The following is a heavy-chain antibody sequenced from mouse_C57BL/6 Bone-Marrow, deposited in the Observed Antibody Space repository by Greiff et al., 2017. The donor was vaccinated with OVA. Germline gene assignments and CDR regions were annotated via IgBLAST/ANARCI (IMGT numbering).Heavy chain of an antibody. CDR3: ARRDYYGTSYYYAMDY. D-gene: IGHD1-1*01. V-gene: IGHV8-12*01. CDR1: GFSLSTSGMG. J-gene: IGHJ4*01. CDR2: IYWDDDK. Sequence: QVTLKVSGPGLLQSSQTLSLTCSFSGFSLSTSGMGVSWIRQPSGKGLEWLAHIYWDDDKRYNPSLKSRLTISKDTSRNQVFLKITSVDTADTATYYCARRDYYGTSYYYAMDYWGQGTSVTVSS.